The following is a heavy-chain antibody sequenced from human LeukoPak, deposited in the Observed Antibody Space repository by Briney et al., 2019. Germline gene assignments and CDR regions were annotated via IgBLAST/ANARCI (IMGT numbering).Heavy chain of an antibody. CDR3: AKCLYSSGWYYFDY. V-gene: IGHV3-23*01. CDR2: ISGSGGST. CDR1: GFTFSSYA. J-gene: IGHJ4*02. Sequence: PGGSLRLSCAASGFTFSSYAMSWVRQAPGKGLEWVSAISGSGGSTYYADSVKGRFTISRDNSKNTQYLQMNSLRDEDTAVYYCAKCLYSSGWYYFDYWGQGTLVTVSS. D-gene: IGHD6-19*01.